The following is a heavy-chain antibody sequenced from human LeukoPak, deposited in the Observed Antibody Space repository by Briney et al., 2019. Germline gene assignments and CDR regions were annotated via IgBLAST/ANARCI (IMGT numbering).Heavy chain of an antibody. V-gene: IGHV1-2*04. J-gene: IGHJ4*02. Sequence: GASVKVSCKASGYTFTGYYMHWVRQAPRQGLEWMGWINPNSGGTNYAQKFQGWVTMTRDTSISTAYMELSRLRSDDTAVYYCARSRCTNGVCYRFDYWGQGTLVTVSS. CDR1: GYTFTGYY. CDR3: ARSRCTNGVCYRFDY. D-gene: IGHD2-8*01. CDR2: INPNSGGT.